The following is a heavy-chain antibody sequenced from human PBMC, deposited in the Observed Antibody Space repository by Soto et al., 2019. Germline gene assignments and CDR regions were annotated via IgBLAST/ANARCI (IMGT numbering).Heavy chain of an antibody. V-gene: IGHV3-23*01. CDR2: ISGSAGST. J-gene: IGHJ4*02. CDR3: AKAGGGFGDFVHH. D-gene: IGHD3-10*01. CDR1: GFTFSSYA. Sequence: GGSLRLSCAASGFTFSSYAMSWVRQAPGKGLEWVSTISGSAGSTYYADSVKGRFTISRENSKNTLYLQMNSLRTEDSAVYYCAKAGGGFGDFVHHWGQGTPVTVSS.